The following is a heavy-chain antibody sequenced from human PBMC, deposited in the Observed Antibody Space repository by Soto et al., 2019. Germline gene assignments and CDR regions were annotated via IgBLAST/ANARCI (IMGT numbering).Heavy chain of an antibody. V-gene: IGHV3-21*01. CDR1: GFTFSSYS. CDR2: ISSSSSYI. CDR3: ARHGVTYYDILTGSDY. J-gene: IGHJ4*02. Sequence: GGSLRLSCAASGFTFSSYSMNWGRQAPGKGLEWVSSISSSSSYIYYADSVKGRFTISRDNAKNSLYLQMNSLRAEDTAVYYCARHGVTYYDILTGSDYWGQGTLVTVSS. D-gene: IGHD3-9*01.